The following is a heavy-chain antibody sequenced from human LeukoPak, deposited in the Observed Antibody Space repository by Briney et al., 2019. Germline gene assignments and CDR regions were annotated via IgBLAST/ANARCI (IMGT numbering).Heavy chain of an antibody. CDR3: AREVVIDAFDI. CDR1: GGTFSSYA. V-gene: IGHV1-69*04. CDR2: IIPILGIA. D-gene: IGHD2-21*01. J-gene: IGHJ3*02. Sequence: SVKVSCKASGGTFSSYAISWVRQAPGQGLEWMGRIIPILGIANYAQKFQGRVTITADKSTSTAYMELSSLRSEVTAMYYCAREVVIDAFDIWGQGTLVTVSS.